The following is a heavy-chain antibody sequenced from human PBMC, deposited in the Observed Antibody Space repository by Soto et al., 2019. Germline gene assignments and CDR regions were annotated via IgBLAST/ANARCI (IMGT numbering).Heavy chain of an antibody. V-gene: IGHV1-8*01. J-gene: IGHJ4*02. CDR2: MNPNSGNT. Sequence: QVQLVQSGAEVKKPGASVKVSCKASGYTFTSYDINWVRQATGQGLEWMGWMNPNSGNTGYAQKFQGRVTMTRNTSISTAYMELSSLRSDDTAVYYCARTPYSSGCLDYWCQGTLVTVSS. D-gene: IGHD6-19*01. CDR3: ARTPYSSGCLDY. CDR1: GYTFTSYD.